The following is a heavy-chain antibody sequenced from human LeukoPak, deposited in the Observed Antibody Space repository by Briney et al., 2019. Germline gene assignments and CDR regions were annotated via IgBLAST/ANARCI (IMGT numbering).Heavy chain of an antibody. D-gene: IGHD3-22*01. CDR2: ISAYNGNT. Sequence: GASVKVSCKASGYTFTSYGISWVRQAPGQGLEWMGWISAYNGNTNYAQKFQGRVTITADESTSTAYMELSSLRSEDTAVYYCARGGYYDSSGYYREDTDFDYWGQGTLVTVSS. J-gene: IGHJ4*02. CDR3: ARGGYYDSSGYYREDTDFDY. CDR1: GYTFTSYG. V-gene: IGHV1-18*01.